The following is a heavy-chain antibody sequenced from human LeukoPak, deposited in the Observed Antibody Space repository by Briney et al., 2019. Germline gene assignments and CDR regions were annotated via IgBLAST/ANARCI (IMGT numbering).Heavy chain of an antibody. CDR1: GFTFSNYA. J-gene: IGHJ4*02. Sequence: GGSLRLSCAASGFTFSNYAMSWFRQAPGKGLEWVAGITDSGDSTSFSDSVKGRFTISRHNSKNTLYLQMSSLRVEDTAIYYCVRERMNVLRFLEWSTFDHWGQGTLAIVSS. D-gene: IGHD3-3*01. CDR3: VRERMNVLRFLEWSTFDH. V-gene: IGHV3-23*01. CDR2: ITDSGDST.